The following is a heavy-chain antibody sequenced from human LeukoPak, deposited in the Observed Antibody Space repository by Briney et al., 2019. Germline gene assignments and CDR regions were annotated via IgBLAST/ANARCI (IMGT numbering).Heavy chain of an antibody. D-gene: IGHD3-3*01. CDR1: GFTFSDYA. J-gene: IGHJ4*02. Sequence: GGSLRLSCAASGFTFSDYAMVWVRQAPGEGLEWVSSITTDGGSTYYADSVKGRFTISRDNSKNTLYLQMNSLRAEDTAVYYCAKGPPTIFGVVIDDWGQGTLVTVSS. V-gene: IGHV3-23*01. CDR2: ITTDGGST. CDR3: AKGPPTIFGVVIDD.